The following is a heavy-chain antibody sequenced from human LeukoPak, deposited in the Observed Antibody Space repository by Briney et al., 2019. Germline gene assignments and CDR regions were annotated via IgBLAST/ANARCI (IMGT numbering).Heavy chain of an antibody. CDR2: MNPNSGKT. D-gene: IGHD5-12*01. CDR1: GYTFTSYD. Sequence: ASAKVSCKASGYTFTSYDINWVRQATGQGLEWMGWMNPNSGKTGYAQKFQGRVTMTRNTSISTAYMELSSLRSEDTAVYYCARGGGYDGRPDYWGQGTLVTVSS. J-gene: IGHJ4*02. CDR3: ARGGGYDGRPDY. V-gene: IGHV1-8*01.